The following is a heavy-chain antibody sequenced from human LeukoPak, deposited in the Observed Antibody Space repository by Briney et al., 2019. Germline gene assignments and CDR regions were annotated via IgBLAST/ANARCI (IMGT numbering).Heavy chain of an antibody. CDR3: ALLYELGACYFDY. D-gene: IGHD2-2*02. V-gene: IGHV4-59*01. CDR2: IYYSGST. Sequence: SETLSLTCTVSGGSISSYYWSWIRQPPGKGLEWIGCIYYSGSTNYNPSLKSRVTISVDTSKNQFSLKLSSVTAADTAVYYCALLYELGACYFDYWGQGTLVTVSS. CDR1: GGSISSYY. J-gene: IGHJ4*02.